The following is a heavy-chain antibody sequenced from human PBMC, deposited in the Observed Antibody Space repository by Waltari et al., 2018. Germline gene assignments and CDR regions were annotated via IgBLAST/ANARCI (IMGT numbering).Heavy chain of an antibody. J-gene: IGHJ3*02. CDR3: ARSEAVRYYYDSSGYRGRAFDI. V-gene: IGHV1-69*14. CDR1: GGTFSSYA. D-gene: IGHD3-22*01. Sequence: QVQLVQSGAEVKKPGSSVKVSCKASGGTFSSYAISWVRQAPGQGLEWMGGIIPIFGTANYAQKFQGRVTITADKSTSTAYMELSSLRSEDTAVYYCARSEAVRYYYDSSGYRGRAFDIWGQGTMVTVSS. CDR2: IIPIFGTA.